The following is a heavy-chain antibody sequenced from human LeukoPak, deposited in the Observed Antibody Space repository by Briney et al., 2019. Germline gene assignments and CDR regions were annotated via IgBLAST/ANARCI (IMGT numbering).Heavy chain of an antibody. J-gene: IGHJ4*02. V-gene: IGHV3-30*18. Sequence: GRSLRLSCAASGFTFSNYGMHWVRQVPGKGLEWVAVISYDGSDKYYADSVKGRFTISRDNSKNTLFLQMNSLRAEDTAVYYCAKGNGDYVFDYWGQGTLVTVSS. CDR3: AKGNGDYVFDY. D-gene: IGHD4-17*01. CDR2: ISYDGSDK. CDR1: GFTFSNYG.